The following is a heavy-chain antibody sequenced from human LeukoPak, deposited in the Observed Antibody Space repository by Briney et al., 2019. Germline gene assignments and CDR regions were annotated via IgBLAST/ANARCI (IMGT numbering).Heavy chain of an antibody. CDR3: ATMDYDSSGYYYGYFDY. Sequence: GGSLRLSCAASGFTVSINYMSWVRQAPGKGLEWVSVIYSGGSTYYADSVKGRFTISRDNSKNTLYLQMNSLRAEDTAVYYCATMDYDSSGYYYGYFDYWGQGTLVTVSS. V-gene: IGHV3-53*01. J-gene: IGHJ4*02. CDR1: GFTVSINY. D-gene: IGHD3-22*01. CDR2: IYSGGST.